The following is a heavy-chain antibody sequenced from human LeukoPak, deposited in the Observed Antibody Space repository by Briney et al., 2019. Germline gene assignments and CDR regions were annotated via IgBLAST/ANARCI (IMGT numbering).Heavy chain of an antibody. V-gene: IGHV3-7*05. J-gene: IGHJ4*02. CDR1: GFTFSNFW. D-gene: IGHD6-19*01. Sequence: GGSLRLSCAASGFTFSNFWMSWVRQAPGRGLEWVASIKEDGSEKYYVDSVKGRFTISRDNAKNSLYLQMNSLRAEDTAVYYCGRSRGAGPGAHFDVWGQGTLVTVSS. CDR3: GRSRGAGPGAHFDV. CDR2: IKEDGSEK.